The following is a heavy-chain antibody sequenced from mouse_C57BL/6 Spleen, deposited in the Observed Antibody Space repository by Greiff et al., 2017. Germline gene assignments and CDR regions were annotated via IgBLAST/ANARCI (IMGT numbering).Heavy chain of an antibody. CDR1: GYTFTDYY. Sequence: VQLQQSGPELVKPGASVKISCKASGYTFTDYYMNWVKQSHGKSLEWIGDINPNNGGTSYNQKFKGKATLTVDKSSSTAYMELRSLTSEDSAVYYCASHGSSYGYWGQGTTRTVSS. CDR2: INPNNGGT. V-gene: IGHV1-26*01. CDR3: ASHGSSYGY. J-gene: IGHJ2*01. D-gene: IGHD1-1*01.